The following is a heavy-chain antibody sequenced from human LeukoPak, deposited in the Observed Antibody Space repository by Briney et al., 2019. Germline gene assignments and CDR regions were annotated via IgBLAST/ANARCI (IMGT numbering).Heavy chain of an antibody. CDR1: GFPFSSFE. CDR2: ISSSGTTI. J-gene: IGHJ4*02. CDR3: ARDLFSGRGAIDC. Sequence: PGGSLSLSCAASGFPFSSFEMNWVRQAPGKGLEWVSYISSSGTTIYYADSVRGRFTFSRDNAKNSLYLQMNSLRAEDTAVYYCARDLFSGRGAIDCWGQGTLVTVSS. V-gene: IGHV3-48*03. D-gene: IGHD2-15*01.